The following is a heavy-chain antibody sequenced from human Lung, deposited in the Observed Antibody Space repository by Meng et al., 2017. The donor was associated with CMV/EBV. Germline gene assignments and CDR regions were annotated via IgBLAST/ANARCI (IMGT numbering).Heavy chain of an antibody. CDR2: IRNVDSDK. V-gene: IGHV3-30*02. J-gene: IGHJ4*02. Sequence: RGEEGGVGVRPGGAVRLSGGASGFTFSSYGMHWIGQAPGKEPEWVAFIRNVDSDKYYGDYVKGRITISRDTSKNTVDLQMNSLRTADTAVYYCAKDDPVFHYWGQGTLVTVSS. CDR1: GFTFSSYG. CDR3: AKDDPVFHY.